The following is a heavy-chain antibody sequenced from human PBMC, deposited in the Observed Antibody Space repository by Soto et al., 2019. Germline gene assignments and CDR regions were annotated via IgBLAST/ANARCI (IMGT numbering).Heavy chain of an antibody. CDR1: GFTFSHVW. J-gene: IGHJ4*02. D-gene: IGHD3-9*01. CDR2: IKRKSDGETT. CDR3: ATEGQMSGVSDWADYFEY. Sequence: EVQLVESGGGLVEPGGCLRLSCAASGFTFSHVWMTWVRQAPGKGLEWVARIKRKSDGETTYYAAAVKGRFTISKDDSKNTLYLQINSLKTEDTAVYYCATEGQMSGVSDWADYFEYWGQGTLVTVSS. V-gene: IGHV3-15*01.